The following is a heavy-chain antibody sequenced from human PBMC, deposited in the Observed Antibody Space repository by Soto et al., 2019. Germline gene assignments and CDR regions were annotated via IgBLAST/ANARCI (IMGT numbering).Heavy chain of an antibody. V-gene: IGHV4-39*01. CDR1: GGSISSSSYY. CDR3: ARQAYDFWSKFDP. D-gene: IGHD3-3*01. J-gene: IGHJ5*02. CDR2: IYYSGST. Sequence: PSETLSLTCTVSGGSISSSSYYWGWIRQPPGKGLEWIGSIYYSGSTYYNPSLKSRVTISVDTSKNQFSLKLSSVTAADTAVYYCARQAYDFWSKFDPWGQGTLVTVSS.